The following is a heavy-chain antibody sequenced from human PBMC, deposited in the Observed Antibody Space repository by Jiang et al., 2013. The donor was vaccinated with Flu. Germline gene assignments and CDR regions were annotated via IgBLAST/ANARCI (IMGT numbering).Heavy chain of an antibody. J-gene: IGHJ4*02. D-gene: IGHD2-2*01. CDR1: GYTFTTYY. CDR2: INPSGGST. V-gene: IGHV1-46*01. CDR3: ARNAASGFDY. Sequence: GAEVKKPGSSVKVSCKASGYTFTTYYIHWVRQAPGQGLEWMGFINPSGGSTSYAQKFQGRVTMTRDTSTSTVYMELNSLRSEDTAVYYCARNAASGFDYWGQGTLVTVSS.